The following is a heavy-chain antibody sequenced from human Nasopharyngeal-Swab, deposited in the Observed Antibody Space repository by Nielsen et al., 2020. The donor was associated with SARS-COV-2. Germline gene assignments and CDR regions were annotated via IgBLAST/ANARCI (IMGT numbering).Heavy chain of an antibody. D-gene: IGHD7-27*01. J-gene: IGHJ3*02. Sequence: GGSLRLSCAASGFTFDDYAVHWVRQAPGKGLEWVSGISWNSGSIGYADSVKGRFTISRDNAKNSLYLQMNSLRAEDTALYYCAKDSWGFDIWGQGTMVTVSS. V-gene: IGHV3-9*01. CDR2: ISWNSGSI. CDR1: GFTFDDYA. CDR3: AKDSWGFDI.